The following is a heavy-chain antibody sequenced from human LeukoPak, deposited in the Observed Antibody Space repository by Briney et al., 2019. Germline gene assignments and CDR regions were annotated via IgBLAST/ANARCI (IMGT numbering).Heavy chain of an antibody. CDR1: GFTFSNNY. J-gene: IGHJ5*02. V-gene: IGHV3-53*01. D-gene: IGHD6-13*01. CDR2: IYSGGST. Sequence: AGSLRLSCAASGFTFSNNYMSWVRQAPGKGLEWVSVIYSGGSTYYADSVKGRFTISRDNSKNTLYLQMNSLRAEDTAVYYCARGIAAAANEERFDPWGQGTLVPVCS. CDR3: ARGIAAAANEERFDP.